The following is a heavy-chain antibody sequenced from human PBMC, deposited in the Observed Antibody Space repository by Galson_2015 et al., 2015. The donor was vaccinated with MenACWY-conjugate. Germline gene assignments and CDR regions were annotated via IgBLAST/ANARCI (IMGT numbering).Heavy chain of an antibody. CDR3: ARDMEMALDAFDI. CDR1: GFTVSSNY. V-gene: IGHV3-53*01. CDR2: IYSGGST. D-gene: IGHD5-24*01. J-gene: IGHJ3*02. Sequence: SLRLSCAASGFTVSSNYMSWVRQAPGKGLEWVSVIYSGGSTYYADSVKGRFTISRDNSKNTLYPQMNSLRAEDTAVYYCARDMEMALDAFDIWGQGTMVTVSS.